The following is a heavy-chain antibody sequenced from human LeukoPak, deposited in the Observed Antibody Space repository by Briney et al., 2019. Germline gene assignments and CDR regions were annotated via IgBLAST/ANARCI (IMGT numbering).Heavy chain of an antibody. CDR3: ARDRGYFDN. J-gene: IGHJ4*02. Sequence: GGSLRLSCAASGFTFSSCELSWVRQAPAKGLEWVSYISSSGSIIYYADSVKGRLTNSRDSAKNSLYLQMNSLRAEGTAMYYCARDRGYFDNWGQGTLVTVSS. V-gene: IGHV3-48*03. CDR1: GFTFSSCE. CDR2: ISSSGSII.